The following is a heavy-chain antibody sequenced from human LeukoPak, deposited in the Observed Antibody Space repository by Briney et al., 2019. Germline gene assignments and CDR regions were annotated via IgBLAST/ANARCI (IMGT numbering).Heavy chain of an antibody. CDR2: IIPIFGTA. V-gene: IGHV1-69*05. J-gene: IGHJ4*02. CDR3: ARGYREYPPDY. D-gene: IGHD6-6*01. Sequence: SVKVSCXASGGTFSSYAISWVRQAPGQGLAWMGGIIPIFGTANYAQKFQGRVTITTDESTSTAYMELSSLRSEGTAVYYCARGYREYPPDYWGQGTLVTVSS. CDR1: GGTFSSYA.